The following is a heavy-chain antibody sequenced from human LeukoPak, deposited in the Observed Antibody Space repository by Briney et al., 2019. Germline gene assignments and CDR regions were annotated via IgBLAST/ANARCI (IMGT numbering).Heavy chain of an antibody. CDR1: GGTFSSYA. Sequence: SVKVSCKASGGTFSSYAISWVRQAPGQGLEWMGGIIPIFGTANYAQKFQGRVTITADESTSTAYMELSSLRSEDTAVYYCASGSTYYYDSSGYLAFDYWGQGTLVTVSS. J-gene: IGHJ4*02. V-gene: IGHV1-69*13. D-gene: IGHD3-22*01. CDR2: IIPIFGTA. CDR3: ASGSTYYYDSSGYLAFDY.